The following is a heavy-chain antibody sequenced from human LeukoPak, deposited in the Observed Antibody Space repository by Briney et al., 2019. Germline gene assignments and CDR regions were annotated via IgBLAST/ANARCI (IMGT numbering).Heavy chain of an antibody. V-gene: IGHV1-69*13. Sequence: SVKVSCKASGGTFNSSGISWVRQAPGQGLEWMGGIISFFGAAHYIQKFQGRLTITADESTSTAYMELSSLTSEDTAVYYCTRDPSVDYDLLSHWFDPWGQGTLVTVSS. CDR3: TRDPSVDYDLLSHWFDP. D-gene: IGHD3-9*01. CDR1: GGTFNSSG. J-gene: IGHJ5*02. CDR2: IISFFGAA.